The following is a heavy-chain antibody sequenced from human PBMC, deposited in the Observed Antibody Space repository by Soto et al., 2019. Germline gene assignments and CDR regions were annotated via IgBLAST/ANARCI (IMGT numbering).Heavy chain of an antibody. D-gene: IGHD6-13*01. CDR1: GFTFSSYD. CDR3: AKGLGYSSSWGWGNWFDP. CDR2: ISGRGDST. J-gene: IGHJ5*02. V-gene: IGHV3-23*01. Sequence: GGSLRLSCAASGFTFSSYDMNWVRQAPGKGLEWDSVISGRGDSTYYADSVKGRFTISRDNSKNTLFLQMNSLRAEDTAVYYCAKGLGYSSSWGWGNWFDPWGQGTLVTVSS.